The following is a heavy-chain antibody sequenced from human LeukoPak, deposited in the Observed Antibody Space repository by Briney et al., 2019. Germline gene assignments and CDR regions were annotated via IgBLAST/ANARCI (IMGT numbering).Heavy chain of an antibody. J-gene: IGHJ4*02. CDR3: TSDRNSPLDY. CDR2: IKSKTDDGTT. V-gene: IGHV3-15*01. CDR1: GFTFSIAW. Sequence: GGSLRLSCAASGFTFSIAWMSWVRQVPGKGLEWVGRIKSKTDDGTTDYAAPVKGRFTISRDDSKNTLYLQMNSLKIEDTAVYYCTSDRNSPLDYWGQGTLVTVSS.